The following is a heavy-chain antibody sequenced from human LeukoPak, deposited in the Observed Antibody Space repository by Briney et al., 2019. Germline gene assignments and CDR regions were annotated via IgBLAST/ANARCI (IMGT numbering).Heavy chain of an antibody. Sequence: SQTLSLTCTVSGGSISSGDYYWSWIRQPPGKGLEWIGYIYYNGSTYYNPSLKSRVTISVDTSKNQFSLKLSSVTAADTAVYYCARFTMVRGVIPFDYWGQGTLVTVSS. CDR3: ARFTMVRGVIPFDY. D-gene: IGHD3-10*01. CDR2: IYYNGST. J-gene: IGHJ4*02. CDR1: GGSISSGDYY. V-gene: IGHV4-30-4*08.